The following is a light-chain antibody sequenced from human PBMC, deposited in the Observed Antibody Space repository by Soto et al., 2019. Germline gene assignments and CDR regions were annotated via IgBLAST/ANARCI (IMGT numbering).Light chain of an antibody. Sequence: IVLTQSPGTLSLSPGDRATLSCRASQTVSANFLAWYQHKPGQTPRLLLYGASSRATDSPDRFSGSGSGTDFTLTISRLEPEDFAVYYCQQYGTTPPLTFGGGTKVEIK. CDR2: GAS. CDR3: QQYGTTPPLT. V-gene: IGKV3-20*01. CDR1: QTVSANF. J-gene: IGKJ4*01.